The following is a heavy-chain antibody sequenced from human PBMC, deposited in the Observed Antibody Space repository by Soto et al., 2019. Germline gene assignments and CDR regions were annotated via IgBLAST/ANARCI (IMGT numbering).Heavy chain of an antibody. Sequence: QPHLEQSGPEVKKPGASVKISCKASAYAFSKYGFNWVRRAPGQGLEWLAWISSYNDNTNYAQKFQGRVTVTKDTSTNTVYMDLRSLTSDDAAVYYCASGSCGVHGDGFDPWGQGTLVNVSS. CDR3: ASGSCGVHGDGFDP. V-gene: IGHV1-18*04. CDR1: AYAFSKYG. J-gene: IGHJ5*02. D-gene: IGHD2-21*01. CDR2: ISSYNDNT.